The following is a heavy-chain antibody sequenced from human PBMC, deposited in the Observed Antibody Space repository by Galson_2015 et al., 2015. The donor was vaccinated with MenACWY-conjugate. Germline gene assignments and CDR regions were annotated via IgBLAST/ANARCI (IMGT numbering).Heavy chain of an antibody. CDR1: GFRFSAYA. J-gene: IGHJ4*02. Sequence: SLRLSCAASGFRFSAYAMHWVRQAPGKGLEWVAVIWYDGSQRYYADSVKGRFTISRDNSKNTAHLQMNSLRAEDTAMYYCARHMGPSANSYWYGVDYWGRGTLVTVSS. V-gene: IGHV3-33*01. CDR2: IWYDGSQR. CDR3: ARHMGPSANSYWYGVDY. D-gene: IGHD3-10*01.